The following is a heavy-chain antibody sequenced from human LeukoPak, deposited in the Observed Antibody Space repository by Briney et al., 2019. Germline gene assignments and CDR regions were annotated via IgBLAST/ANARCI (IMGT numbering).Heavy chain of an antibody. J-gene: IGHJ3*02. CDR1: GFTVSSNY. Sequence: GGSLRLSCAAPGFTVSSNYMSWVRQAPGKGLEWVSVIYSGGSTYYADSVKGRFTISRDNSKNTLYLQMNSLRAEDTAVYYCASGEVLGAFDIWGQGTMVTVSS. V-gene: IGHV3-53*01. CDR2: IYSGGST. D-gene: IGHD1-26*01. CDR3: ASGEVLGAFDI.